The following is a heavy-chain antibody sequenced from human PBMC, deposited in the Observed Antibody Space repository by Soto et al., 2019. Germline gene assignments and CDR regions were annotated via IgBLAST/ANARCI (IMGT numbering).Heavy chain of an antibody. D-gene: IGHD6-19*01. V-gene: IGHV1-18*01. CDR1: GYTFTSYG. CDR2: ISAYNGNT. CDR3: ARDSSGWYDHDY. J-gene: IGHJ4*02. Sequence: ASVKVSCTASGYTFTSYGISWVRQAPGQGLEWMGWISAYNGNTNYAQKLQGRVTMTTDTSTSTAYMELRSLRSDDTAVYYCARDSSGWYDHDYWGQGTLVTVSS.